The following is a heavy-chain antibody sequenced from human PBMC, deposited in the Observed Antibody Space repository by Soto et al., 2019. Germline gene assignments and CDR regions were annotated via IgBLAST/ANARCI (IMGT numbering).Heavy chain of an antibody. CDR2: ISGSGGST. Sequence: GGSLRLSCAASGFTFSSYAMSWVRQAPGKGLEWVSAISGSGGSTYYADSVKGRFTISRDNSKNTLYLQMNSLRAEDTAVYYCVNGYSSGWDFDYWGQGTLVTVSS. J-gene: IGHJ4*02. V-gene: IGHV3-23*01. CDR1: GFTFSSYA. CDR3: VNGYSSGWDFDY. D-gene: IGHD6-19*01.